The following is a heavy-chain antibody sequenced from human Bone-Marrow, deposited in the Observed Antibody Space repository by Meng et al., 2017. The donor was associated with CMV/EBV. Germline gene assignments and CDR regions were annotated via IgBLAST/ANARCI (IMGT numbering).Heavy chain of an antibody. Sequence: SETLSLTCTVSGGSISSYYWSWIRQPPGKGLEWIGEINHSGSTNYNPSLKSRVTISVDTSKNQFSLKLSSVTAADTAVYYCARGVIINDYWGQGTLVTVSS. J-gene: IGHJ4*02. CDR2: INHSGST. D-gene: IGHD3-22*01. CDR3: ARGVIINDY. CDR1: GGSISSYY. V-gene: IGHV4-34*01.